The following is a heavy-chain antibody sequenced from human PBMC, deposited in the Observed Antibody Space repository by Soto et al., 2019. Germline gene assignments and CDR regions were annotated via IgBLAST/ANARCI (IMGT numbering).Heavy chain of an antibody. CDR1: GYTFTSYY. CDR3: AREKSIAARRRTNWFDP. V-gene: IGHV1-46*01. Sequence: ASVKVSCKASGYTFTSYYMHWVRQAPGQGLEWMGIINPSGGSTSYAQKFQGRVTMTRDTSTSTVYMELSSLRSEDTAVYYCAREKSIAARRRTNWFDPWGQGTLVTVS. CDR2: INPSGGST. D-gene: IGHD6-6*01. J-gene: IGHJ5*02.